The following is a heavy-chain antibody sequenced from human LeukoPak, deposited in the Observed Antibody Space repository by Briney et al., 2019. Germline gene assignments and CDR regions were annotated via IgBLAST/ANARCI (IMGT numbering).Heavy chain of an antibody. J-gene: IGHJ4*02. Sequence: PGGSLRLSCAASGFTFSSYAMSWVRQAPGKGLEWVSTTSAGGGNTYHADSVKGHFTISRDNSKNTLYLQMNSLRAEDTAVYYCAKHCTSTNCYDRYFDYWGQGTLVTVSS. CDR3: AKHCTSTNCYDRYFDY. CDR2: TSAGGGNT. V-gene: IGHV3-23*01. CDR1: GFTFSSYA. D-gene: IGHD2-2*01.